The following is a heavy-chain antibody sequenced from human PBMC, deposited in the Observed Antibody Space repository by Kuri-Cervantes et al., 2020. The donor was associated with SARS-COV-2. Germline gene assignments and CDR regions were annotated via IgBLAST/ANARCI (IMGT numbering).Heavy chain of an antibody. J-gene: IGHJ6*03. D-gene: IGHD3-3*01. CDR2: INPNSGGT. Sequence: ASVKVSCKASGYTFTGYYMHWVRQAPGQGLEWMGWINPNSGGTNYAQKLQGRVTMTTDTSTSTAYMELRSLGSDDTAVYYCARDRPILEWLLDYYYYYMDVWGKGTTVTVSS. CDR3: ARDRPILEWLLDYYYYYMDV. V-gene: IGHV1-2*02. CDR1: GYTFTGYY.